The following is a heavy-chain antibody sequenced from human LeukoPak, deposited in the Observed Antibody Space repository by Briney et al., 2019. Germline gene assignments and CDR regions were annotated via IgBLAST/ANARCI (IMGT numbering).Heavy chain of an antibody. CDR3: ARGVQTTGQGRDYYYYYMDV. CDR1: GYTFTGYY. V-gene: IGHV1-2*02. D-gene: IGHD4-17*01. J-gene: IGHJ6*03. CDR2: INPNSGGT. Sequence: EASVKVSCKASGYTFTGYYMHWVRQAPGQGLEWMGWINPNSGGTNYAQKFQGRVTMTRDTSISTAYMELSRLRSDDTAVYYCARGVQTTGQGRDYYYYYMDVWGKGTTVTVSS.